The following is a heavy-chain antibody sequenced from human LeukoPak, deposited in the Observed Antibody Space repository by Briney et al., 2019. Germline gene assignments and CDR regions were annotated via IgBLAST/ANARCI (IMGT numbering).Heavy chain of an antibody. CDR2: IYHSGST. D-gene: IGHD3-22*01. Sequence: PSGTLSLTCAVSGGSISSSNWWSWVRPPPGKGLEWIGEIYHSGSTNYNPSLKSRVTISVDKSKNQFSLKLSSVTAADTAVYYCARSPYHYDSSGYSYYFDYWGQGTLVTVSS. CDR3: ARSPYHYDSSGYSYYFDY. V-gene: IGHV4-4*02. CDR1: GGSISSSNW. J-gene: IGHJ4*02.